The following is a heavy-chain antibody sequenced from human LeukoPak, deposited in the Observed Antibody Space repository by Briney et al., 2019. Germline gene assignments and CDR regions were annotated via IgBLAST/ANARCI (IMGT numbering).Heavy chain of an antibody. CDR2: IGWNGAIT. J-gene: IGHJ4*02. CDR1: GFTFTDYT. D-gene: IGHD5-18*01. CDR3: VKERKNTYMVPEY. Sequence: PGGSLRLSCAPSGFTFTDYTTHWIRQAPGKGLEWVALIGWNGAITYYVDSVRGRFTISRDNRENSVYLQMNSLRSEDTALYYCVKERKNTYMVPEYWGQGTQVTVSS. V-gene: IGHV3-43*01.